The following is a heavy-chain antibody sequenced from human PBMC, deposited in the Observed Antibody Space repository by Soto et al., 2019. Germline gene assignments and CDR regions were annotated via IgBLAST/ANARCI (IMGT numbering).Heavy chain of an antibody. D-gene: IGHD6-6*01. J-gene: IGHJ4*02. CDR2: IIPILGIA. Sequence: SVKVSCKASGGTFSSYTISWVRQAPGQGLEWMGRIIPILGIANYAQKFQGRVTITADKSTSTAYMELSSLRSEDTAVYYCARDEGAGSPSSVGYFDYWGKGTLVPVSS. CDR1: GGTFSSYT. CDR3: ARDEGAGSPSSVGYFDY. V-gene: IGHV1-69*04.